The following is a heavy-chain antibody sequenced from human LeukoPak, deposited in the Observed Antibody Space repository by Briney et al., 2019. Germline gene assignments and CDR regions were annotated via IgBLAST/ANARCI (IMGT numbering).Heavy chain of an antibody. CDR2: ISSSSSAI. J-gene: IGHJ4*02. V-gene: IGHV3-48*01. Sequence: GGSLRLSCAASGFTFSSYGMNWVRQAPGKGLEWVSYISSSSSAIHYADSVKGRFTISRDNAKNSLFLQMNSLRAEDTAVYYCAKDSDYYGSGSSVDYWGQGTLVTVSS. D-gene: IGHD3-10*01. CDR1: GFTFSSYG. CDR3: AKDSDYYGSGSSVDY.